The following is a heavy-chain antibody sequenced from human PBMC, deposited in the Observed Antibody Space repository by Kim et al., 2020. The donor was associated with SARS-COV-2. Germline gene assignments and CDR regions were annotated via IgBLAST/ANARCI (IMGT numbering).Heavy chain of an antibody. CDR3: AKDRGDGYLNYYGLDV. D-gene: IGHD3-10*01. J-gene: IGHJ6*02. V-gene: IGHV3-30*18. Sequence: GGSLRLSCAGSGFTFSDYGLHWVRQAPGKGLEWVAVIAFDGSNEYYGDSVRGRFTISRDNSKSTVYLQMNSLRAEDTALYYCAKDRGDGYLNYYGLDVWGQGTTVTVSS. CDR1: GFTFSDYG. CDR2: IAFDGSNE.